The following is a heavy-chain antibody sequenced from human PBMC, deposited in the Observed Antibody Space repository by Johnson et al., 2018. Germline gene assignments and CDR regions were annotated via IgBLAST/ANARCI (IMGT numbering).Heavy chain of an antibody. CDR2: MNPNSGNT. CDR1: GYTFTDYD. Sequence: QVQLVESGAEVKEPGASVRVSCKASGYTFTDYDVNWVRQAPGQGLEWMGWMNPNSGNTGYAQKFQGRVTMTRNTPISTAYMELSGLGSEDTAVYYCGTPTISSRDASDIWGQGTMVTVS. D-gene: IGHD4/OR15-4a*01. CDR3: GTPTISSRDASDI. V-gene: IGHV1-8*02. J-gene: IGHJ3*02.